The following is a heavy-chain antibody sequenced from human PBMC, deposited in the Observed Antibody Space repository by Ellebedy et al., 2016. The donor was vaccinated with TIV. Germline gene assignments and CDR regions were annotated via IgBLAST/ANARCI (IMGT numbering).Heavy chain of an antibody. CDR2: ISSTSTYI. CDR3: VRMEGRWGVRNFYESGNPGRQNYYYYYGMDV. J-gene: IGHJ6*02. CDR1: GFTFSTYS. D-gene: IGHD3-10*01. V-gene: IGHV3-21*01. Sequence: GESLKISXAVSGFTFSTYSMNWVRQAPGKGLEWLSSISSTSTYIYYADSVKGRFTISRDNPKNLMYLQMNSLRAEDTAVYYCVRMEGRWGVRNFYESGNPGRQNYYYYYGMDVWGQGTTVTVSS.